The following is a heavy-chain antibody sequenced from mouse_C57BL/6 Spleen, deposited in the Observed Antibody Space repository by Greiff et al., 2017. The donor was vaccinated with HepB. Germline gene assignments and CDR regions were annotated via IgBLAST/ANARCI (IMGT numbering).Heavy chain of an antibody. Sequence: EVKLMESGGGLVKPGGSLKLSCAASGFTFSDYGMHWVRQAPEKGLEWVAYISSGSSTIYYADTVKGRFTISIDNSKNTLFLQMTSLRSEDTAMYYCARRSNYGYYAMDYWGQGTSVTVSS. V-gene: IGHV5-17*01. CDR1: GFTFSDYG. D-gene: IGHD2-5*01. J-gene: IGHJ4*01. CDR3: ARRSNYGYYAMDY. CDR2: ISSGSSTI.